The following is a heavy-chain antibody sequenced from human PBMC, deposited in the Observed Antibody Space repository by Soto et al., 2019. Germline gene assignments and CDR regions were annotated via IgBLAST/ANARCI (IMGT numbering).Heavy chain of an antibody. CDR2: INPDNGST. V-gene: IGHV1-3*01. J-gene: IGHJ4*02. CDR1: GYTFTRYT. D-gene: IGHD2-2*01. CDR3: ARDAHSSTSVDY. Sequence: SVEVSCKASGYTFTRYTMNWVRQAPGQRLEWMGWINPDNGSTSYAQKFQGRVTITRDTSTSTVYMELSSLRSEDTAVYYCARDAHSSTSVDYWGQGTLVTVSS.